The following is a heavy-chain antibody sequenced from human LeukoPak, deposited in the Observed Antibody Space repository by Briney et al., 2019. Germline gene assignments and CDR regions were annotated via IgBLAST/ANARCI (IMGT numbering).Heavy chain of an antibody. CDR3: ARGFWSGSDSAAFDI. CDR1: GFTFSSYG. Sequence: GGSLRLSCAASGFTFSSYGMHWVRQAPGKGLEWVAVIWYDGSNKYYADSVKGRFTISRDNSKNTLYLQMNSLRAEDTAVDYCARGFWSGSDSAAFDIWGQGTMVTVSS. CDR2: IWYDGSNK. D-gene: IGHD3-3*01. V-gene: IGHV3-33*01. J-gene: IGHJ3*02.